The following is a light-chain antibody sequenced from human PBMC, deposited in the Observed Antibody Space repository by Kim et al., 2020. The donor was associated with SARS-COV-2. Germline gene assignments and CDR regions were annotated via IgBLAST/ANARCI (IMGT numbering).Light chain of an antibody. Sequence: ASVGARVTITCRASQVIHTYLAWFQQKPGQAPKSLIYAASNLHSGVPSRFSGSGAGTDFTLTISGLQPEDFAIYYCQQYNRYPYTFGQGTRLEI. V-gene: IGKV1-16*01. CDR3: QQYNRYPYT. CDR1: QVIHTY. CDR2: AAS. J-gene: IGKJ2*01.